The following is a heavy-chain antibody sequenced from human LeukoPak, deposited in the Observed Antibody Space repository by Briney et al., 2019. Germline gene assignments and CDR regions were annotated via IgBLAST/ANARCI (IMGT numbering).Heavy chain of an antibody. CDR1: GYTFTSYD. D-gene: IGHD6-13*01. CDR2: MNPNSGNT. Sequence: ASVKVSCKASGYTFTSYDINWVRQATGQGLEWMGWMNPNSGNTGYAQKFQGRVTITADESTSTAYMELSSLRSEDTAVYYCARGGYSSSWSEYFQHWGQGTLVTVSS. J-gene: IGHJ1*01. CDR3: ARGGYSSSWSEYFQH. V-gene: IGHV1-8*01.